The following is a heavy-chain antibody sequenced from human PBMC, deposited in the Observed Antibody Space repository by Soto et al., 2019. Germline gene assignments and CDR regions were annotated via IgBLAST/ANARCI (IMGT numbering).Heavy chain of an antibody. D-gene: IGHD3-10*01. J-gene: IGHJ5*02. Sequence: SETLSLTCAVYGGSFSGYYWSWIRQPPGRGLEWIGEINHNGATYYNPSLTGRVSISADRSKTQFSLNVYSVNAADTGVYYCAREGAGSYWFDPWGPGVLVTVSS. CDR1: GGSFSGYY. V-gene: IGHV4-34*09. CDR3: AREGAGSYWFDP. CDR2: INHNGAT.